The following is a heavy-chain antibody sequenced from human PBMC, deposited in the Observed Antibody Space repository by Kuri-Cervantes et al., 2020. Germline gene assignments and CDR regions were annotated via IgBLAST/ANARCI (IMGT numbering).Heavy chain of an antibody. Sequence: SQTLSLTCAVYGGSFTGYYWSWIRQSPGKGLEWIGEINHSRSTNYNPSLKSRITISIDTSKNQFSLRLSSVTAADTAVYYCASSSRNAFDIWGKGTTVTVSS. J-gene: IGHJ3*02. V-gene: IGHV4-34*01. CDR1: GGSFTGYY. D-gene: IGHD6-13*01. CDR3: ASSSRNAFDI. CDR2: INHSRST.